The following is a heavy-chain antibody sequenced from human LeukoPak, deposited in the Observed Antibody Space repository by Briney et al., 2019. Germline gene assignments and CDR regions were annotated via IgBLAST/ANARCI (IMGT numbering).Heavy chain of an antibody. CDR2: INPNSGGA. D-gene: IGHD4-17*01. J-gene: IGHJ4*02. CDR3: ARGLGTVTTLNYYVAD. CDR1: GYTFTDYY. Sequence: ASVKVSCKASGYTFTDYYMHWVRQAPGQGPEWMGWINPNSGGANYARKFQGRVTMTRDTSISTVFLEVSRLRSDDTAVYYCARGLGTVTTLNYYVADWGQGTLVTVSS. V-gene: IGHV1-2*02.